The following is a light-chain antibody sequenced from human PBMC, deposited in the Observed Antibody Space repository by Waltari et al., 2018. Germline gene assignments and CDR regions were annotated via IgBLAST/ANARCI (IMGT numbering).Light chain of an antibody. J-gene: IGKJ3*01. CDR2: EAS. CDR1: QGITND. V-gene: IGKV1-27*01. Sequence: DIQMTQSPSSLSASVGDRVTITCRASQGITNDLAWYQQKPGETPKLLIYEASSLQGGIPSRFSGSGSGTDFTLTISSLQSEDFATYYCQHYYSIPFTFGPGTKLDIK. CDR3: QHYYSIPFT.